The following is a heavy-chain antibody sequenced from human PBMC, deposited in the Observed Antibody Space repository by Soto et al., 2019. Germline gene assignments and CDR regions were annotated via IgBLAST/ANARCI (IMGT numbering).Heavy chain of an antibody. CDR1: GFSLSTSGVG. V-gene: IGHV2-5*02. J-gene: IGHJ2*01. D-gene: IGHD3-10*01. CDR3: AHPVVTMVRGVPNWYFDL. CDR2: IYWDDDK. Sequence: QITLKESGPTLVKPTQTLTLTCTFSGFSLSTSGVGVGWIRQPPGKALEWLALIYWDDDKRYSPSLKSRLTITKDTYKTQVVLTMTNMDPVDTATYYCAHPVVTMVRGVPNWYFDLWGRGTLVTVSS.